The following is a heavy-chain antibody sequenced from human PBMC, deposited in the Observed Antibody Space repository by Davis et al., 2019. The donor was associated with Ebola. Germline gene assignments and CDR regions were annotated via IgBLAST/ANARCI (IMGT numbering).Heavy chain of an antibody. CDR1: GFTFSSDS. J-gene: IGHJ4*02. CDR3: ARDAATKAFDY. CDR2: ISSSSSTI. Sequence: GESLKISCAASGFTFSSDSMNWVRQAPGKGLEWVSYISSSSSTIYYADSVKGRFTISRDNAKNSLYLQMNSLRAEDTAVYYCARDAATKAFDYWGQGTPVTVSS. D-gene: IGHD1-14*01. V-gene: IGHV3-48*01.